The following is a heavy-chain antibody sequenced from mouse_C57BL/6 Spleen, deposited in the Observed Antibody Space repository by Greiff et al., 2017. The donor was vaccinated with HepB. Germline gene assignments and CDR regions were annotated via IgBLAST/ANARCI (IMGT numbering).Heavy chain of an antibody. Sequence: VQLEQSGAELARPGASVKLSCKASGYTFTDYYINWVNQRPGQGLEWLARIYPGSGTTYYNEKVQGKATLTAEKSSSTAYMQLSSLTSGDSAVYVGARGEVRRPVDYSRDNWGQGASVTVSS. V-gene: IGHV1-76*01. CDR1: GYTFTDYY. CDR2: IYPGSGTT. D-gene: IGHD1-3*01. J-gene: IGHJ4*01. CDR3: ARGEVRRPVDYSRDN.